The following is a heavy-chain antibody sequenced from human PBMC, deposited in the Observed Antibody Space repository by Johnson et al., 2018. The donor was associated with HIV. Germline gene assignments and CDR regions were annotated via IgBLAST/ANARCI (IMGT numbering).Heavy chain of an antibody. Sequence: QVLLVESGGGVVRPGGSLRLSCAASGFTFDDYGMSWVRQAPGKGLEWVAVISYDGSNKYYADSVKGRFTISRDNSKNTLYLQMNSLRAEDTAVYYCARERRAGVKGAFDIWGQGTMVTVSS. V-gene: IGHV3-30*03. CDR2: ISYDGSNK. D-gene: IGHD2-21*01. CDR3: ARERRAGVKGAFDI. J-gene: IGHJ3*02. CDR1: GFTFDDYG.